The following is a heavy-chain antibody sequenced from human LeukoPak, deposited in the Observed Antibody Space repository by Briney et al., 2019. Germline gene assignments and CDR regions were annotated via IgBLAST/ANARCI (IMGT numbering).Heavy chain of an antibody. CDR1: GFTFSSYW. Sequence: GGSLRLSCAASGFTFSSYWMHWVRQAPGKGLVWVSRINSDGSSTSYADSVKGRFTISRDNAKNTLYLQMNSLRAEDTAVYYCAKDSRKLGPGGAFDIWGQGTMVTVSS. CDR2: INSDGSST. CDR3: AKDSRKLGPGGAFDI. V-gene: IGHV3-74*01. D-gene: IGHD7-27*01. J-gene: IGHJ3*02.